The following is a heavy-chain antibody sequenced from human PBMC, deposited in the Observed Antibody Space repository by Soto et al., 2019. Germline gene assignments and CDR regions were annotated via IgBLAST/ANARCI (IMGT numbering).Heavy chain of an antibody. D-gene: IGHD2-15*01. V-gene: IGHV4-39*01. Sequence: QLQLQESGPGLVKPSETLSLTCTVSGGSISSSIYYWGWIRQPPGKGLEWIGNIYYSGTTYYNPSLKSRVXXSXAXXRNQFSLKLSCVTAADTAVYYCAAGGYVSGGAIDYWGQGTLVTVSS. CDR2: IYYSGTT. CDR3: AAGGYVSGGAIDY. J-gene: IGHJ4*02. CDR1: GGSISSSIYY.